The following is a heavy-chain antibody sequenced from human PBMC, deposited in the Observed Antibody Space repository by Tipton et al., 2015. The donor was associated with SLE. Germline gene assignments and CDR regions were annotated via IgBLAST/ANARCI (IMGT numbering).Heavy chain of an antibody. J-gene: IGHJ4*02. CDR1: GGSFSGYY. Sequence: TLSLTCAVYGGSFSGYYWSWIRQPPGKGLEWIGEINHSGSTNYNPSLKSRVTISVDTSKNQFSLKLSSVTAADTAVYYCASNNRDYFDYWGQGTLVTVSS. CDR3: ASNNRDYFDY. V-gene: IGHV4-34*01. CDR2: INHSGST. D-gene: IGHD2/OR15-2a*01.